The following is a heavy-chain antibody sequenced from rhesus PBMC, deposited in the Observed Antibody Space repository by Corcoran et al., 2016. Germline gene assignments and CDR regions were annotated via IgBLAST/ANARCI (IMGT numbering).Heavy chain of an antibody. CDR3: AREGIQWVQVFDY. Sequence: EVQLVQSGAEVKKPGASVKISCKASGYTFTELSMHWVRQAPGQGLEWIGRCETKESEAQYAQKCQDRVTINADTSTDTAYMELSRLRSEDTAVYYCAREGIQWVQVFDYWGQGVLVTVSS. CDR1: GYTFTELS. CDR2: CETKESEA. D-gene: IGHD5-24*01. J-gene: IGHJ4*01. V-gene: IGHV1-111*02.